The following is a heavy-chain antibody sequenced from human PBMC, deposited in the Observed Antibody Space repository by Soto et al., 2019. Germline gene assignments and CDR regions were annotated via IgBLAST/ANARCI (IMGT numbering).Heavy chain of an antibody. D-gene: IGHD3-10*01. Sequence: GEPLKISCKGSGYSFTSYWIGWVRQMPGKGLEWMGIIYPGDSDTRYSPSFQGQVTISADKSISTAYLQWSSLKASDTAMYYCARHPTDYYGSGSSLYFDYWGQGTLVTVSS. CDR2: IYPGDSDT. CDR3: ARHPTDYYGSGSSLYFDY. V-gene: IGHV5-51*01. CDR1: GYSFTSYW. J-gene: IGHJ4*02.